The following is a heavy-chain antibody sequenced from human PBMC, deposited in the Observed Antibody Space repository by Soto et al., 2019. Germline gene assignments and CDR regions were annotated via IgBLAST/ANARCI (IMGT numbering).Heavy chain of an antibody. D-gene: IGHD4-17*01. CDR2: INHSGST. V-gene: IGHV4-34*01. Sequence: PSETLSLTCAVYGGSFSGYYWSWIRQPPGKGLEWIGEINHSGSTNYNPSLKSRVTISVDTSKNQFSLKLSSVTAADTAVYYCARLRSPYGGNSYWGQGTLVTVSS. CDR3: ARLRSPYGGNSY. CDR1: GGSFSGYY. J-gene: IGHJ4*02.